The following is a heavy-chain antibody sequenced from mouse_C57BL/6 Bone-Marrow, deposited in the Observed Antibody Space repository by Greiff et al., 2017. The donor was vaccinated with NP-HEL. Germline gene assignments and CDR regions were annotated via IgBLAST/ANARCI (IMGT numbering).Heavy chain of an antibody. V-gene: IGHV1-76*01. CDR2: IYPGSGNT. CDR1: GYTFTDYY. Sequence: VQLQESGAELVRPGASVKLSCKASGYTFTDYYINWVKQRPGQGLEWIARIYPGSGNTYYNEKFKGKATLTAEKSSSTAYMQLSSLTSEDSAVYFCARWWFAYWGQGTLVTVSA. CDR3: ARWWFAY. J-gene: IGHJ3*01.